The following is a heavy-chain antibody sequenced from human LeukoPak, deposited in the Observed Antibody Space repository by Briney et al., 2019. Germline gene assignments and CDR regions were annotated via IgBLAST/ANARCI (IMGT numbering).Heavy chain of an antibody. J-gene: IGHJ4*02. D-gene: IGHD2-2*01. Sequence: SETLSLTCAVSGYSISSGYYWGWIRRPPGKGLEWIGSVYYDGSTYHNPSLKSRVTISVDMSTNQFFVKLSSVTAADTAVYYCARTVAYCSATSCYGYWGQGTLVTVSS. V-gene: IGHV4-38-2*01. CDR3: ARTVAYCSATSCYGY. CDR1: GYSISSGYY. CDR2: VYYDGST.